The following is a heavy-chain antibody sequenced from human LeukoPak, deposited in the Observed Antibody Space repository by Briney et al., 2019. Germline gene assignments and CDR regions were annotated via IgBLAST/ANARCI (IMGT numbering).Heavy chain of an antibody. Sequence: GGSLRLSCAASGFTFSSYSMNSGRQAPGKGLEWVSYTSPSGSYKHYQDQVTGRFTISRDNAKNSLYLQMNSLRAEDTAVYFCARGSYDILTGYSPFFFDYWGQGPLVTVSS. CDR1: GFTFSSYS. D-gene: IGHD3-9*01. V-gene: IGHV3-21*01. CDR3: ARGSYDILTGYSPFFFDY. J-gene: IGHJ4*02. CDR2: TSPSGSYK.